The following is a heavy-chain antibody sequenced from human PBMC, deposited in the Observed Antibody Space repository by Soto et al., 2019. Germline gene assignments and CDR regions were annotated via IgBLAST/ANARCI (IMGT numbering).Heavy chain of an antibody. CDR1: GYTFTGYY. CDR3: ARDFREYSGYEVYYYYYGMDV. J-gene: IGHJ6*02. V-gene: IGHV1-2*04. CDR2: INPNSGGI. D-gene: IGHD5-12*01. Sequence: GASVKVSCKASGYTFTGYYMHWVRQAPGQGLEWMGWINPNSGGINYAQKFQGWVTMTRDTSISTAYMELSRLRSDDTAVYYCARDFREYSGYEVYYYYYGMDVWGQGTTVTVSS.